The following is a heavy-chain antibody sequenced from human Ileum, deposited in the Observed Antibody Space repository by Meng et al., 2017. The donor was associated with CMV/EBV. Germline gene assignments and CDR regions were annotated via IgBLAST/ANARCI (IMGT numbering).Heavy chain of an antibody. Sequence: GSLRLSCAVYGGSFSGYYWSWIRQPPGKGLEWIGEINHSGSTNYNPSLKRRVTISVDTSKNQFSLKLSSVTAADTAVYYCAFVDSSSWYDYWGQGTLVTVSS. J-gene: IGHJ4*02. CDR3: AFVDSSSWYDY. CDR1: GGSFSGYY. CDR2: INHSGST. D-gene: IGHD6-13*01. V-gene: IGHV4-34*01.